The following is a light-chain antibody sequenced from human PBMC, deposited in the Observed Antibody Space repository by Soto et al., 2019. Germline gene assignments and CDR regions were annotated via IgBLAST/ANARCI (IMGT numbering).Light chain of an antibody. CDR1: QTIGNN. V-gene: IGKV3D-15*01. Sequence: EIVMTQSPGTLSVSPGERATLSCRASQTIGNNLAWYQQKPGQAPRLLIYDASTRATDIPVRFSGSGSGTEFTLTISSLQSEDSAVYYCQQYNDWLYTFGPGTKVDIK. CDR2: DAS. CDR3: QQYNDWLYT. J-gene: IGKJ2*01.